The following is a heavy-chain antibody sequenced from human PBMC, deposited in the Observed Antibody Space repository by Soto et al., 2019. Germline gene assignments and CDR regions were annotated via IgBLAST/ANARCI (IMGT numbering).Heavy chain of an antibody. CDR2: INSDGSST. J-gene: IGHJ3*02. CDR1: GFTFSSYW. V-gene: IGHV3-74*01. CDR3: ARDDKLGYCSGGSCYPHDAFDI. D-gene: IGHD2-15*01. Sequence: EVQLVESGGGLVQPGGSLRLSCAASGFTFSSYWMHWVRQAPGKGLVWVSRINSDGSSTSYADSVKGRFTISRDNAKNTLYLQMNSLRAEDTAVYYCARDDKLGYCSGGSCYPHDAFDIWGQGTMVTVSS.